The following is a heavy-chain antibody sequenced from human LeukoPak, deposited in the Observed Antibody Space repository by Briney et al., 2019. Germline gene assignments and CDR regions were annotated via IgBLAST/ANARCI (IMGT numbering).Heavy chain of an antibody. CDR2: ISGSGGST. V-gene: IGHV3-23*01. Sequence: GGSLRLSCAASGFTFSSYAMSWVRQAPGKGLEWVSAISGSGGSTYYADSVKGRFTISRDNTKNTLYLQMNRLTGAGTAVNYCAKAQWQQLVRGYFDYWGQGTLVTVSS. J-gene: IGHJ4*02. CDR3: AKAQWQQLVRGYFDY. CDR1: GFTFSSYA. D-gene: IGHD6-13*01.